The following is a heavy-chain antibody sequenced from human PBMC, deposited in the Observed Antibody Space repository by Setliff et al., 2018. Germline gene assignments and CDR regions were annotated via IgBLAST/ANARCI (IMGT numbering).Heavy chain of an antibody. CDR3: TRTPCSSSRCLSQLDY. CDR2: IRSKANNYAT. D-gene: IGHD2-2*01. V-gene: IGHV3-73*01. CDR1: GFIFSDSA. Sequence: GGSLRLSCAASGFIFSDSAVHWVRQAPGKGLEWIGRIRSKANNYATGYTASMKGRFTISRDDSKNTAYLQMNSLKTEDTAVYYCTRTPCSSSRCLSQLDYWSQGALVTVSS. J-gene: IGHJ4*02.